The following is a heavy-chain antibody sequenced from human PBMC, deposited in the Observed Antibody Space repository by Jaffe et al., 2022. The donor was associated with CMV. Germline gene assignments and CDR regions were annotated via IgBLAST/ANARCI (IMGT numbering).Heavy chain of an antibody. CDR3: TTGLHIVVVTATRQVGVGY. CDR2: IKSKTDGGTT. D-gene: IGHD2-21*02. J-gene: IGHJ4*02. V-gene: IGHV3-15*01. CDR1: GFTFSNAW. Sequence: EVQLVESGGGLVKPGGSLRLSCAASGFTFSNAWMSWVRQAPGKGLEWVGRIKSKTDGGTTDYAAPVKGRFTISRDDSKNTLYLQMNSLKTEDTAVYYCTTGLHIVVVTATRQVGVGYWGQGTLVTVSS.